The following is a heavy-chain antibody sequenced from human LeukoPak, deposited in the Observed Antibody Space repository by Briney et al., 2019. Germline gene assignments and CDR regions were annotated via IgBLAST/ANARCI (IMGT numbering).Heavy chain of an antibody. D-gene: IGHD6-19*01. J-gene: IGHJ4*02. Sequence: GGSLRLSCAASGFTVSSNYMSWIRQAPGKGLEWVSIIYSGGSTYFADSVTGRFTISRDNSKNTVYLQMNSLRAEDTAVYYCASRGSSGWYQGEFDYWGQGTLVTVSS. CDR1: GFTVSSNY. CDR2: IYSGGST. CDR3: ASRGSSGWYQGEFDY. V-gene: IGHV3-66*01.